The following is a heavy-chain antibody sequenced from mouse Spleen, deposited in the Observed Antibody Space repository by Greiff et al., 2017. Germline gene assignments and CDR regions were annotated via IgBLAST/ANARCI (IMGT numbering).Heavy chain of an antibody. D-gene: IGHD1-1*01. CDR2: ISNGGGST. Sequence: EVKLVESGGGLVQPGGSLKLSCAASGFTFSDYYMYWVRQTPEKRLEWVAYISNGGGSTYYPDTVKGRFTISRDNAKNTLYLQMSRLKSEDTAMYYCARPLITTEAWFAYWGQGTLVTVSA. J-gene: IGHJ3*01. CDR1: GFTFSDYY. V-gene: IGHV5-12*01. CDR3: ARPLITTEAWFAY.